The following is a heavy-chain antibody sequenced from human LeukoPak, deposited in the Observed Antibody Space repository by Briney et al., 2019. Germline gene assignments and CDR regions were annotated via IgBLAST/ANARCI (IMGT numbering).Heavy chain of an antibody. J-gene: IGHJ3*02. CDR3: ARARYANAWYAFDI. CDR1: GGSVSSYY. Sequence: SETLSLTCTVSGGSVSSYYWSWIRQPPGRGLEWIGYLSHSGSSDSNPSLKSRVTILVDTSKNQFSLKLTSVTAADTAVHYCARARYANAWYAFDIWGQGTMVTVSS. CDR2: LSHSGSS. D-gene: IGHD2-2*01. V-gene: IGHV4-59*02.